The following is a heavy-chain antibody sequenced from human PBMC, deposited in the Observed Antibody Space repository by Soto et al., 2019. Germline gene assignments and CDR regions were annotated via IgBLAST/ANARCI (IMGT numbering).Heavy chain of an antibody. CDR2: INNDGSST. D-gene: IGHD3-10*01. J-gene: IGHJ3*02. CDR1: VFTCSSYW. Sequence: WWSLRLSCSASVFTCSSYWMHWFRQAPGKGLVWVSRINNDGSSTSYADSVKGRFTISRDNAKNTLYLQMNSLRVEDTAVYYCARPLMVRGVIIGAFDIWGQGTMVTVSS. V-gene: IGHV3-74*01. CDR3: ARPLMVRGVIIGAFDI.